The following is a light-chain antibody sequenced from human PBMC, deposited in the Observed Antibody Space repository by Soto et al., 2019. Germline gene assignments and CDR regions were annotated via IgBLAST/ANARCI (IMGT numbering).Light chain of an antibody. CDR3: QQRSNWPWT. Sequence: IVLTQSPATLSLSPGERATLSCRASQSISSSLAWYQQKPGQAPRLLIYDASNRATGIPARFSGSGSGTDFTLTISSLEPEDFAVYYCQQRSNWPWTFGQGTKVDIK. J-gene: IGKJ1*01. CDR1: QSISSS. CDR2: DAS. V-gene: IGKV3-11*01.